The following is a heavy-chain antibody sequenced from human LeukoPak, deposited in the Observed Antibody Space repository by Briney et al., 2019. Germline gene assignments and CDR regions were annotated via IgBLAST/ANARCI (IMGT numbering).Heavy chain of an antibody. J-gene: IGHJ6*02. V-gene: IGHV3-30-3*01. CDR1: GFTFSSYA. CDR2: ISYDGSNK. D-gene: IGHD3-10*01. CDR3: ARDLWLFGFRPTRELHGMDV. Sequence: GRSLRLSCAASGFTFSSYAMHWVRQAPGKGLEWVAVISYDGSNKYYADSVKGRFTISRDNSKNTLYLQMNSLRAEDTAVYYCARDLWLFGFRPTRELHGMDVWGLGTTVTVSS.